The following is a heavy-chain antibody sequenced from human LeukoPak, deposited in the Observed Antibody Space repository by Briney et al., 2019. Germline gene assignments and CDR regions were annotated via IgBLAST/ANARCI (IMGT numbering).Heavy chain of an antibody. V-gene: IGHV4-39*07. CDR1: GGSIRSTSYY. J-gene: IGHJ4*02. CDR3: ARGGKWLYYFDY. D-gene: IGHD6-19*01. Sequence: PSETLSLTCTVSGGSIRSTSYYWGWIRQPPGKGLERIGSIYYSGSTYYNPSLKSRVTISVDTSKNQFSLKLTSVTAADTAVYYCARGGKWLYYFDYWGQGTLVTVSS. CDR2: IYYSGST.